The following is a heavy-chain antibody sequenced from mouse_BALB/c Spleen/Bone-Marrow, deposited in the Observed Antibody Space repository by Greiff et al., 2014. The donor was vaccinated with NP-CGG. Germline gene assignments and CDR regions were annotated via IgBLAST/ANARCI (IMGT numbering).Heavy chain of an antibody. CDR1: VYTFTDYN. J-gene: IGHJ2*01. CDR2: IYPHNGGN. D-gene: IGHD1-2*01. CDR3: ARSRGTTATTYYFDY. V-gene: IGHV1S29*02. Sequence: EVQLQQSGPELVKPGASVKISCKASVYTFTDYNMHWVKQSHGKSLEWIVYIYPHNGGNGYNQKFKNKATLTVDSSSSTAYMELRSLTSEDSAVYYCARSRGTTATTYYFDYWGQGTTLTVSS.